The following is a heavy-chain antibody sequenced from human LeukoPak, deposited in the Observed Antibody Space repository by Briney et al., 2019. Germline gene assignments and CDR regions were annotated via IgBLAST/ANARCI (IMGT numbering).Heavy chain of an antibody. J-gene: IGHJ5*02. Sequence: GGSLRLSCAASGFTFSSYWMSWVRQAPGKGLEWVANIKQDGSEKYYVDSVKGRFTISGDNAKNSLYLQMNSLRAEDTAVYYCARDRGTPGGHWFDPWGQGTLVTVSS. D-gene: IGHD3-10*01. CDR3: ARDRGTPGGHWFDP. V-gene: IGHV3-7*01. CDR1: GFTFSSYW. CDR2: IKQDGSEK.